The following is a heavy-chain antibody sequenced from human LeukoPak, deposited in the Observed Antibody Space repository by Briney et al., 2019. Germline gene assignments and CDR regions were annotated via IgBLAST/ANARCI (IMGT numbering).Heavy chain of an antibody. CDR3: ARGGPRSYGGRRGAFDI. D-gene: IGHD5-18*01. CDR2: INHSGST. CDR1: GGSFSGYY. J-gene: IGHJ3*02. V-gene: IGHV4-34*01. Sequence: SETLSLTCAVYGGSFSGYYWSWIRQPPGKGLEWIGEINHSGSTNYNPSLKSRVTISVDTSKNQFSLKLSSVTAADTAVYSCARGGPRSYGGRRGAFDIWGQGTMVTVSS.